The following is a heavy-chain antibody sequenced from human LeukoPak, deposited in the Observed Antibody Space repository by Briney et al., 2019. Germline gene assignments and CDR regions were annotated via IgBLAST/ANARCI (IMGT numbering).Heavy chain of an antibody. CDR1: GFTVSSNY. CDR2: IKEEGSER. J-gene: IGHJ5*01. D-gene: IGHD5-24*01. V-gene: IGHV3-7*01. Sequence: GGSLRLSCAASGFTVSSNYMTWVRQAPGKGLEWVANIKEEGSERNYVDAVKGRFTIFRDNAKKSVYLQMNSLRAEGTGIYYCARELSGDVIDSWGQGILVTVSS. CDR3: ARELSGDVIDS.